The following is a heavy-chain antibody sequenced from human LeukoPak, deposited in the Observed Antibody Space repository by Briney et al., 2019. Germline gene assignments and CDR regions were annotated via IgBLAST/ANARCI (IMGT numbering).Heavy chain of an antibody. D-gene: IGHD3-16*02. V-gene: IGHV4-59*01. Sequence: SETLSLTCSVSGGSISNYYWNWLRQPPGKGREWIGYIYKSENTNYNPSLKSRVSISVDTSKNQLSLRLSSVTAADTAVYYCARGGDYVWGSYRLAYWGQGALVTVSS. J-gene: IGHJ4*02. CDR3: ARGGDYVWGSYRLAY. CDR1: GGSISNYY. CDR2: IYKSENT.